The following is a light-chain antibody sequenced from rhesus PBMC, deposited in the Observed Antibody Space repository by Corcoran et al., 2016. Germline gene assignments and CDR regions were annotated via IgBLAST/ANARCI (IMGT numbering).Light chain of an antibody. CDR2: AAS. J-gene: IGKJ1*01. CDR3: LQDYTTPWT. CDR1: QGINKE. V-gene: IGKV1-94*01. Sequence: DIQMTQSPSSLSASVGDRVTVTCRASQGINKELSWYQQKPGKAPTLLIYAASSLQTGVSSRCRGSGSGTDYTLTISSLRPEDVATCYCLQDYTTPWTFVQGTKVEIK.